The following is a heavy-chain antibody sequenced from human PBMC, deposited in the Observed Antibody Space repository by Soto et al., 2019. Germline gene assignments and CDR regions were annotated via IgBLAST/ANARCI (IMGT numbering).Heavy chain of an antibody. J-gene: IGHJ4*02. D-gene: IGHD4-17*01. CDR3: ARGLRWGVFDY. V-gene: IGHV3-30*04. Sequence: GGSLRLSCEASGFTFSNYSMHWVRQAPGRGLQWLAVISYDGSIKYFGDSVNGRFTISRDNARNTLFLQMNSLRAEDTVVYYCARGLRWGVFDYWGQGTLVTVSS. CDR2: ISYDGSIK. CDR1: GFTFSNYS.